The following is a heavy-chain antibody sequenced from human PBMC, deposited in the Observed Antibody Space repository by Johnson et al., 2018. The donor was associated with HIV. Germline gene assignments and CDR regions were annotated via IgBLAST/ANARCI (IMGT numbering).Heavy chain of an antibody. CDR3: ARVHIAARWSNAFDF. J-gene: IGHJ3*01. D-gene: IGHD6-6*01. CDR1: GFTFGSYG. Sequence: QVQLVESGGGVVQPGRSLRLSCAASGFTFGSYGIHWVRQVPGKGLEWVAVISYDGNNIYYSDSVKGRFTISRDNSKNTLYLQMDALRPGDTGIYYCARVHIAARWSNAFDFWGQGTMVTVSS. V-gene: IGHV3-30*03. CDR2: ISYDGNNI.